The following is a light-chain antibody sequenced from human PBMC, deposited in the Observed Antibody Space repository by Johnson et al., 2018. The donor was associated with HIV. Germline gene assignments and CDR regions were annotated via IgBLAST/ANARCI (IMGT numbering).Light chain of an antibody. Sequence: QPVLTQPPSVSAAPGQKVTISCSGSSSNIGNNYVSWYQQLPGTAPKLLIYDNNKRPSGIPDRFSGSKSGTSATLGITGLQTGDEADYYCGTWDGSLSALGYVFGSGTKVTVL. CDR1: SSNIGNNY. V-gene: IGLV1-51*01. J-gene: IGLJ1*01. CDR2: DNN. CDR3: GTWDGSLSALGYV.